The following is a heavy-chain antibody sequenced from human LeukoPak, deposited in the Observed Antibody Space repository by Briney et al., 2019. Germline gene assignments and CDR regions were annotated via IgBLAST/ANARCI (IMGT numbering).Heavy chain of an antibody. CDR2: ISSSSSYI. CDR1: GFTFSSYS. J-gene: IGHJ5*02. D-gene: IGHD6-13*01. CDR3: ARRLGQQPNWFDP. V-gene: IGHV3-21*01. Sequence: GGSLRLFCAASGFTFSSYSMNWGRQAPGKGLEWVSSISSSSSYIYYADSVKGRFTISRDNAKNSLYLQMNSLRAEDTAVYYCARRLGQQPNWFDPWGQGTLVTVSS.